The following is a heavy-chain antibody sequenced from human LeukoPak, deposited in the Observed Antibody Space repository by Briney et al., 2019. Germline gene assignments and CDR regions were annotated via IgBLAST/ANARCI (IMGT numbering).Heavy chain of an antibody. CDR2: ISPDGSST. J-gene: IGHJ4*02. D-gene: IGHD6-19*01. V-gene: IGHV3-74*01. CDR3: ARLTVTGTNY. Sequence: GGSLRLPCAASGFTFANFWMHWVRQAPGKGLVWVSRISPDGSSTTYADSVKGRFTVSRDNAKNTLYLQMDSLRAEDTAVYHCARLTVTGTNYWGQGTLVTVSS. CDR1: GFTFANFW.